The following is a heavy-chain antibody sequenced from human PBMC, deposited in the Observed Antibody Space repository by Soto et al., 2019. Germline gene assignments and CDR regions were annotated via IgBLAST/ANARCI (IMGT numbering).Heavy chain of an antibody. CDR2: LYSGGNP. D-gene: IGHD6-19*01. Sequence: GGSLRLCCAASGFNVTTNYVIWVRQAPGKALEWVSALYSGGNPYYADSLRGRLSVSSDASKNTVDLQIDSLTTDDTAVYYCARGQFSSGWYRGNWFDPWGRGTLVTVSS. CDR3: ARGQFSSGWYRGNWFDP. J-gene: IGHJ5*02. V-gene: IGHV3-53*01. CDR1: GFNVTTNY.